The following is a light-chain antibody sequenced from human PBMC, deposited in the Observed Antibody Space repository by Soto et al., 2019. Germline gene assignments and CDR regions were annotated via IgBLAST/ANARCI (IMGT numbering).Light chain of an antibody. J-gene: IGKJ1*01. CDR3: QHYGSSPR. Sequence: EIVLTQSPATLSLSPGERATLSCRASQSVGSYLAWYQQKPGQAPRLLIYGASSRATGIPNRFSGSGSGTDFTLTISRLEPEDCAVYYCQHYGSSPRFGQGTKVDIK. V-gene: IGKV3-20*01. CDR1: QSVGSY. CDR2: GAS.